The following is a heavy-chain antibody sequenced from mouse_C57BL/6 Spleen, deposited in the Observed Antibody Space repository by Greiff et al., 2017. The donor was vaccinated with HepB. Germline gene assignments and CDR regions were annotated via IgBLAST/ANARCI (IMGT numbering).Heavy chain of an antibody. D-gene: IGHD2-14*01. CDR1: GYTFTSYW. Sequence: VQLQQPGAELVKPGASVKMSCKASGYTFTSYWITWVKQRPGQGLDWIGDIYPGSCSTNYNEKFKSKATLTVDTSSRTSYMQLSSLTSEDSAVYYFATWGTSRPLVYWCQGTSVTVSS. J-gene: IGHJ4*01. V-gene: IGHV1-55*01. CDR3: ATWGTSRPLVY. CDR2: IYPGSCST.